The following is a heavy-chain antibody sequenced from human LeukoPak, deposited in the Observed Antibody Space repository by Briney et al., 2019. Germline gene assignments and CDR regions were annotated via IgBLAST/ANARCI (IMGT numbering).Heavy chain of an antibody. D-gene: IGHD5-18*01. CDR3: ARGSRGYTYG. V-gene: IGHV4-61*01. CDR1: GASFSSGSYY. J-gene: IGHJ4*02. Sequence: SETLSLTCTVSGASFSSGSYYWSWIRQPPGKGLEWIGYIYYSGSTNYNPSLKSRVTISVDTSKNQFSLKLSSVTAADTAVYYCARGSRGYTYGWGQGALVTVSS. CDR2: IYYSGST.